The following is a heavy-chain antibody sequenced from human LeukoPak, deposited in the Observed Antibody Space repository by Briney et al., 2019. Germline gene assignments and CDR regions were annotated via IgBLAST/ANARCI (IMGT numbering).Heavy chain of an antibody. CDR3: ARGVRTYYCGSGSYCRFDY. CDR2: INHSGST. CDR1: GGSFSGYY. V-gene: IGHV4-34*01. J-gene: IGHJ4*02. Sequence: SETLSLTCAVYGGSFSGYYWSWIRQPPGKGLEWIGEINHSGSTNYNPSLKSRVTISVDTSENQFSLKLSSVTAADTAVYYCARGVRTYYCGSGSYCRFDYWGQGTLVTVSS. D-gene: IGHD3-10*01.